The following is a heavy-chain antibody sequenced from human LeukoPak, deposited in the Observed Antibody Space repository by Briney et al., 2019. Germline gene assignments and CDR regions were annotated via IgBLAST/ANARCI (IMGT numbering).Heavy chain of an antibody. CDR3: ARVGYCSGGSCYDASDI. V-gene: IGHV1-2*02. J-gene: IGHJ3*02. CDR1: GYTFTGYY. CDR2: INPNSGGT. Sequence: GASVTVSCEASGYTFTGYYMHWVRQAPGQGLEWMGWINPNSGGTNYAQKFQGRVTMTRDTSISTAYMELSRLRSDDTAVYYCARVGYCSGGSCYDASDIWSQGTMVTVSS. D-gene: IGHD2-15*01.